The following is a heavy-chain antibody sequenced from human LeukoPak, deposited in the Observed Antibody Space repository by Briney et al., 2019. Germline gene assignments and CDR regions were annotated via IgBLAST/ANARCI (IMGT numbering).Heavy chain of an antibody. CDR3: AGIDSSTSAYYFDN. V-gene: IGHV4-4*02. CDR2: IFHSGGT. CDR1: GGSITSTTW. J-gene: IGHJ4*02. Sequence: PSETLSLTCAVSGGSITSTTWWTWVRQPPGKSLEWIGEIFHSGGTNYNPSLKSRVTISVDKSRNQFSLNLTSVTAADTAVYYCAGIDSSTSAYYFDNWGQGTLITVSS. D-gene: IGHD3-22*01.